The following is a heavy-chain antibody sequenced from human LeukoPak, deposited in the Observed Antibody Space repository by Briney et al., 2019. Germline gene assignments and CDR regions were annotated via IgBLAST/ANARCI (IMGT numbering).Heavy chain of an antibody. D-gene: IGHD6-19*01. J-gene: IGHJ6*02. CDR1: GDSVSSNNAA. V-gene: IGHV6-1*01. CDR3: ARTRYGSGGAYYYGVDV. Sequence: SQTLSLTCTISGDSVSSNNAAWNWIRQSPSRGLEWLGRAYYRSKWFNDYAVSVKSRITITSDTSKNQFSLQLNSVSPEDTAVYYCARTRYGSGGAYYYGVDVWGQGTTVTVSS. CDR2: AYYRSKWFN.